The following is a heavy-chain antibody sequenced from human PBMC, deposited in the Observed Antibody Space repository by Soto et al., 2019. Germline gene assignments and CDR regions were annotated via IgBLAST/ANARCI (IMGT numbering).Heavy chain of an antibody. Sequence: QVQLQQWGAGLLKPSETPSLTCAVYGGSFSNYYWSWIRQAPGKGLEWIGEINHSGRTNYNPSLKSRATISVDTSKNQAARKLSSVTGADTAVYYCARGSSGGRGLDYWGQGTLVTVSS. CDR3: ARGSSGGRGLDY. CDR1: GGSFSNYY. V-gene: IGHV4-34*01. CDR2: INHSGRT. D-gene: IGHD6-19*01. J-gene: IGHJ4*02.